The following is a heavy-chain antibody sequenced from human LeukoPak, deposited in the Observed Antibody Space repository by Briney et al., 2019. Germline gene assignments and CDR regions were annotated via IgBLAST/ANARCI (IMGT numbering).Heavy chain of an antibody. D-gene: IGHD4-17*01. Sequence: PGGSLRLSCAASGFTFSTYTMNWVRQAPGKGLEWVSSITSRSYIYYADSLKGRFTISRDNVKNSLYLQMNSLRAEDTAVYYCARDYGDYSYYWGQGTLVTVSS. CDR2: ITSRSYI. V-gene: IGHV3-21*01. CDR1: GFTFSTYT. J-gene: IGHJ4*02. CDR3: ARDYGDYSYY.